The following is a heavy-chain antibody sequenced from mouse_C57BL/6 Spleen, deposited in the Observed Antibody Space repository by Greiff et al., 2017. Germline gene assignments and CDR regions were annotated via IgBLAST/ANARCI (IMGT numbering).Heavy chain of an antibody. V-gene: IGHV1-72*01. CDR2: FDPNSGGT. CDR3: ARDYYSSSYSYWYFDV. Sequence: QVQLQQPGAELVKPGASVKLSCKASGYTFTSYWMNWVKQRPGRGLEWIGRFDPNSGGTKYNEKFKSKATLTVDKPSSTAYMQLSSLTSENSAVYYCARDYYSSSYSYWYFDVGGTGTTVTVSS. CDR1: GYTFTSYW. J-gene: IGHJ1*03. D-gene: IGHD1-1*01.